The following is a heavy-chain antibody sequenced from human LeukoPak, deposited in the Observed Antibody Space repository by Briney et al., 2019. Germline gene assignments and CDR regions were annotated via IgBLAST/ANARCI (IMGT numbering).Heavy chain of an antibody. CDR2: ISGSGGST. Sequence: GGSLRLSCTASGFTFSSYAMSWVRQAPGKGLEWVSAISGSGGSTYFADSVKGRFTISRDNSKNTLYLQMNSLRAEDTAVYYCAKTSGYRRFDPWGQGTLVTVSS. CDR1: GFTFSSYA. D-gene: IGHD5-12*01. V-gene: IGHV3-23*01. J-gene: IGHJ5*02. CDR3: AKTSGYRRFDP.